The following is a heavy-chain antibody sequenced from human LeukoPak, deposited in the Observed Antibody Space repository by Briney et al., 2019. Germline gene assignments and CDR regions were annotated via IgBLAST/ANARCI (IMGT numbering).Heavy chain of an antibody. CDR3: ARANFLYCSSTSCLFDY. D-gene: IGHD2-2*01. CDR2: INPNSDGT. J-gene: IGHJ4*02. Sequence: ASVKVSCKASGYTFTDYYMHWVRLAPGQGLEWMGWINPNSDGTNYVQKFQGWVTMTRDTSINTAYMELSRLTSDDTAVYYCARANFLYCSSTSCLFDYWGQGTLVTVSS. V-gene: IGHV1-2*04. CDR1: GYTFTDYY.